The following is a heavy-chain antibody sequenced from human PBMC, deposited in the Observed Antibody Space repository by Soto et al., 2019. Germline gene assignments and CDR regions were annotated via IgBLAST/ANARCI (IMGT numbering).Heavy chain of an antibody. CDR2: IYYSGIT. Sequence: SETLSLTCTVSGGSISSGDYYWSWIRQPPGKGLEWIGYIYYSGITYYNPSLKSRVTISVDTSKNQFSLKLSSVTAADTAVYYCARSCPHYYSYGMDVWGQGTTVTVSS. CDR1: GGSISSGDYY. J-gene: IGHJ6*02. CDR3: ARSCPHYYSYGMDV. V-gene: IGHV4-30-4*01.